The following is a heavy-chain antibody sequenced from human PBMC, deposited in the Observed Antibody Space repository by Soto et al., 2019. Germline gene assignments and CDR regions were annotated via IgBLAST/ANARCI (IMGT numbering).Heavy chain of an antibody. CDR3: SKDHQGLAPSRIYYFDY. D-gene: IGHD6-19*01. J-gene: IGHJ4*02. CDR1: GFTFSSYA. Sequence: EVQLLESGGGLVQPGGSLRLSCAASGFTFSSYAMSWVRQAPGKGLEWVSAISGSGGSTYYADSVKGRFTISRDNSKNPLYLQMNSLRAEDTAVDYCSKDHQGLAPSRIYYFDYWGQGTLVTVSS. CDR2: ISGSGGST. V-gene: IGHV3-23*01.